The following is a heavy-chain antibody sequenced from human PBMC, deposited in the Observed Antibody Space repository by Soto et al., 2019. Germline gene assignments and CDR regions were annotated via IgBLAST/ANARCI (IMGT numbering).Heavy chain of an antibody. Sequence: QVQLVESGGGVVQPGRSLRLSCAASGFTFSRYGIHWVSQAPGQGLEWVAVICYDGSNKYYADAVKGRFTISRDNCKNTLYLQLNSLRAEDTAVYYCARASYDIFTGYRNFDYWGQGTLVTVSS. V-gene: IGHV3-33*01. CDR2: ICYDGSNK. J-gene: IGHJ4*02. CDR3: ARASYDIFTGYRNFDY. CDR1: GFTFSRYG. D-gene: IGHD3-9*01.